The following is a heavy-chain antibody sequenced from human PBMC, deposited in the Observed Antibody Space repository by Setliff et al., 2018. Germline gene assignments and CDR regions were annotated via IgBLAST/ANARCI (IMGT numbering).Heavy chain of an antibody. V-gene: IGHV3-11*04. CDR2: ISMSGSTI. CDR1: GFTFSDYY. J-gene: IGHJ3*02. Sequence: GGSLRLSCAASGFTFSDYYMSWIRQAPGKGLEWVSHISMSGSTIYYADSVKGRFTISRDNAKKSLYLQMNSLRAEDTAVYYCARDRRPFNWGGNDAFDIWGQGTMVTVSS. CDR3: ARDRRPFNWGGNDAFDI. D-gene: IGHD7-27*01.